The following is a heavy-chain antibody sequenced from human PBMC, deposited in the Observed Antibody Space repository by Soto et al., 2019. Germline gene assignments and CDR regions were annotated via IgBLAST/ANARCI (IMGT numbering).Heavy chain of an antibody. D-gene: IGHD1-26*01. Sequence: GGSLRLSCAASGFTFSSYWMSWVRQAPGKGLEWVANIKQDGSEKYYVDSVKGRFTISRENAKNSLYLQMNSLRAEDTAVYYCARDLVGATTYYYYYGMDVWGQGTTVTVSS. CDR1: GFTFSSYW. CDR3: ARDLVGATTYYYYYGMDV. V-gene: IGHV3-7*05. CDR2: IKQDGSEK. J-gene: IGHJ6*02.